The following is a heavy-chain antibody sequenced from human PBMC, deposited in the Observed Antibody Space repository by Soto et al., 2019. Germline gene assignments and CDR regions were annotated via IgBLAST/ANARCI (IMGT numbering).Heavy chain of an antibody. D-gene: IGHD6-13*01. CDR2: IGTAGDT. CDR1: GFTFSGFD. V-gene: IGHV3-13*01. Sequence: GGSLRLSCEATGFTFSGFDMHWVRQPTGKGLEWVSSIGTAGDTYYAVSVKGRFTISRDNAKNSLSLQMNSLRAGDMAVYFCAKSQEIGTHFFDSWGQGTQVTVSS. J-gene: IGHJ4*02. CDR3: AKSQEIGTHFFDS.